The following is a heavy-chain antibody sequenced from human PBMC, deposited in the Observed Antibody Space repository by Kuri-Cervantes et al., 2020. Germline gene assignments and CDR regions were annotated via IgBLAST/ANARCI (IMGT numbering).Heavy chain of an antibody. J-gene: IGHJ6*02. D-gene: IGHD1-26*01. CDR3: ARDHRKSGSYYYYGMDV. CDR2: ISGSGGST. V-gene: IGHV3-23*01. Sequence: GGSLRLSCAASGFTFSSYAMSWVRQAPGKGLEWVSAISGSGGSTYYADSVKGRFTISRDNSKNTLYLQMNSLRAEDTAVYYCARDHRKSGSYYYYGMDVWGQGTTVTVSS. CDR1: GFTFSSYA.